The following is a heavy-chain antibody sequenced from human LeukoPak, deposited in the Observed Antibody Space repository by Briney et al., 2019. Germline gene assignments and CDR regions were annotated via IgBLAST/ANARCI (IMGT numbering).Heavy chain of an antibody. CDR2: MIPIFGTA. CDR3: ARDLRRGPRDNCSSTSCPLGY. J-gene: IGHJ4*02. V-gene: IGHV1-69*13. Sequence: GASVKVSCKASGGTFSSYAISWVRQAPGQGLEWMGGMIPIFGTANYAQKFQGRVTITADESTSTAYMELSSLRSEDTAVYYCARDLRRGPRDNCSSTSCPLGYWGQGTLVTVSS. CDR1: GGTFSSYA. D-gene: IGHD2-2*01.